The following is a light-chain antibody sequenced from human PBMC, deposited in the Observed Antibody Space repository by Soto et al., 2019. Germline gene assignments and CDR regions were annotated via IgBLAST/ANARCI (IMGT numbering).Light chain of an antibody. J-gene: IGKJ4*01. CDR3: QQYDDLLLT. Sequence: DLQMTQSPSSLSASVGDRVTITCQASQDIRNYLNWYQQKPGKAPKLLIYDASNLETGVPSRFTGSGSGTDFTFTISSLQPEDIGTYYCQQYDDLLLTFGGGTKVEIK. CDR1: QDIRNY. CDR2: DAS. V-gene: IGKV1-33*01.